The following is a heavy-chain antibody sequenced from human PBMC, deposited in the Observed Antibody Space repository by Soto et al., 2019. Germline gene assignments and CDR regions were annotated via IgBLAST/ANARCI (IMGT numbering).Heavy chain of an antibody. CDR3: ARTPDI. CDR1: GFSISSGGYS. Sequence: SETLSLTCAVSGFSISSGGYSWSWIRQPPGKGLEWIGYIYHSGSTYYNPSLKSRVTISEDRSKNQFSLKLSSVTAADTAVYYCARTPDIWGQGTMVTVSS. V-gene: IGHV4-30-2*01. CDR2: IYHSGST. J-gene: IGHJ3*02.